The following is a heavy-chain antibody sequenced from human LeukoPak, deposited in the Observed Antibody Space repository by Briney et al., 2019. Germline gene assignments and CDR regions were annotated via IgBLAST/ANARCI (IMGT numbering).Heavy chain of an antibody. CDR1: GYTFSVYY. CDR2: INPTSGAT. Sequence: ASVKVSCKPSGYTFSVYYIHWVRQAPRQGLEWMGWINPTSGATNYAQKFQGRVTMTRDTSISTAYMELNSLRSDDTAVYYCARDEEGRRFDPWGQGTLVTVSS. CDR3: ARDEEGRRFDP. J-gene: IGHJ5*02. V-gene: IGHV1-2*02.